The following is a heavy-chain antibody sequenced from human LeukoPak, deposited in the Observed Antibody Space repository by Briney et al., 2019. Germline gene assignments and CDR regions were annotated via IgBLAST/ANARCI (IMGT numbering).Heavy chain of an antibody. J-gene: IGHJ6*02. D-gene: IGHD5-12*01. CDR2: ISYDGSNK. CDR1: GFTFSSYA. V-gene: IGHV3-30*04. Sequence: GGSLRLSCAASGFTFSSYAMHWVRQAPGKGLEWVAVISYDGSNKYYADSVKGRFTISRDNSKNTLYLQMNSLRAEDTAVYYCAREMVSGCYYYYYGMDVWAKGPRSPSP. CDR3: AREMVSGCYYYYYGMDV.